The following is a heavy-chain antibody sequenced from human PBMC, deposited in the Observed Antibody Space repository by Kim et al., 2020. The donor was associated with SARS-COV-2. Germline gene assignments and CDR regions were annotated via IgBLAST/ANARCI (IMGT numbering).Heavy chain of an antibody. CDR1: GFTFSSYA. Sequence: GGSLRLSCAASGFTFSSYAMSWVRQAPGKGLEWVSAISGSGGSTYYADSVKGRFTISRDNSKNTLYLQMNSLRAEDTAVYYCAKAVVRFLEWTRFDYWGQGTLVTVSS. CDR2: ISGSGGST. V-gene: IGHV3-23*01. D-gene: IGHD3-3*01. J-gene: IGHJ4*02. CDR3: AKAVVRFLEWTRFDY.